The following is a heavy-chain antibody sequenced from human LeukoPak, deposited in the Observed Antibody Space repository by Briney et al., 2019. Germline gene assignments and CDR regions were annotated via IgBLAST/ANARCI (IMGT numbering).Heavy chain of an antibody. CDR2: IKQDGSEK. CDR3: ARDYAVLEWLTPNQYYFDY. J-gene: IGHJ4*02. CDR1: GFTFSNYW. Sequence: GGSLRLSCAASGFTFSNYWMSWVRQAPGKGLEWVANIKQDGSEKYYVDSVKGRFTISRDNAKNSLYLQMNSLRAEDTAVYYCARDYAVLEWLTPNQYYFDYWGQGTLVTVSS. D-gene: IGHD3-3*01. V-gene: IGHV3-7*01.